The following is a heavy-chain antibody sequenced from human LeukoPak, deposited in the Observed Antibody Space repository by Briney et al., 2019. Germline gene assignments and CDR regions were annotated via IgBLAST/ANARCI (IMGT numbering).Heavy chain of an antibody. J-gene: IGHJ4*02. CDR2: INHSGST. Sequence: PSETLSLTCAVYGGSFSGYYWSWIRQPPGKGLEWIGEINHSGSTNYNPSLKSRVTISVDTSKNQFSLKPSSVTAADTAVYYCARGRRGSGKGFFDYWGQGTLVTVSS. V-gene: IGHV4-34*01. CDR1: GGSFSGYY. CDR3: ARGRRGSGKGFFDY. D-gene: IGHD3-10*01.